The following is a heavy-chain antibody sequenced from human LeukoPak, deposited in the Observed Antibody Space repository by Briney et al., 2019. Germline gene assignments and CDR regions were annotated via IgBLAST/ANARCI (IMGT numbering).Heavy chain of an antibody. CDR2: VCYTGSP. J-gene: IGHJ4*02. CDR3: AGLRKGRYFEYIFDY. CDR1: GVPFSSTTYS. Sequence: PSETLTLTCTASGVPFSSTTYSWGRIPQPQGGGRVWVASVCYTGSPYCNPSPKSRLTMSVDTSNNHSSQTKTYVPTADTTVFYCAGLRKGRYFEYIFDYWGQGTLVTVSS. D-gene: IGHD3-9*01. V-gene: IGHV4-39*02.